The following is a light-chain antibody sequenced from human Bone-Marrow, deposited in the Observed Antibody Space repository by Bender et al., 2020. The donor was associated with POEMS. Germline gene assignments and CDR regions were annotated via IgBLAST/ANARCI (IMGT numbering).Light chain of an antibody. CDR2: EVS. Sequence: QSALTQPASVSGSPGQSITISCTGTSSDIGAYNRVSWYQQHPGKAPKLIIYEVSKRLSWVPDRFSGSKSGNTASLTISGLQADDEADYYCCSYAGSFSYVFGSGTKVTVL. V-gene: IGLV2-11*01. J-gene: IGLJ1*01. CDR1: SSDIGAYNR. CDR3: CSYAGSFSYV.